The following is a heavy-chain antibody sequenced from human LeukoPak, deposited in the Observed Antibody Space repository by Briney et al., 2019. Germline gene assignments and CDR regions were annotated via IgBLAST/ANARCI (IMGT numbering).Heavy chain of an antibody. CDR2: IKQDGSEK. CDR3: ARVVPYYYDSSGYSPTRIFDY. CDR1: GFTFSSYW. J-gene: IGHJ4*02. Sequence: GGSLRLSCAASGFTFSSYWMSWVRQAPGKGLEWMANIKQDGSEKYYVDSVKGRFTISRDNAKNSLYLQMNSLRAEDTAVYYCARVVPYYYDSSGYSPTRIFDYWGQGTLVTVSS. V-gene: IGHV3-7*03. D-gene: IGHD3-22*01.